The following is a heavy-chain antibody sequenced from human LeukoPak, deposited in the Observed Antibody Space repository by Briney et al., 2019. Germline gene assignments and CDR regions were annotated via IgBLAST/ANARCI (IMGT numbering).Heavy chain of an antibody. V-gene: IGHV4-30-4*08. J-gene: IGHJ4*02. CDR3: AREGEGYFDY. Sequence: LRLSCAASGFTFSSYAMSWVRQPPGKGLEWIGYIYYSGSTYYNPSLKSRVTISVDTSKNQFSLKLSSVTAADTAVYYCAREGEGYFDYWGQGTLVTVSS. CDR2: IYYSGST. CDR1: GFTFSSYA.